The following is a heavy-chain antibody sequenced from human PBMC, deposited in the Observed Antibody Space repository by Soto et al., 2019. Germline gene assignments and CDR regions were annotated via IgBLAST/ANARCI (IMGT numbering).Heavy chain of an antibody. V-gene: IGHV3-15*07. D-gene: IGHD2-15*01. CDR2: TKSKTDGGTT. J-gene: IGHJ4*02. Sequence: GGSVSLYCAASDIIFRNAWMNWVRQDLGQGLEWVGRTKSKTDGGTTDYAAPVKGRFTISRDDSKNTLYLQMNSLKTEDTAVYYCTTSNCSGGSCYPAPFDYWGQGTLVTVSS. CDR3: TTSNCSGGSCYPAPFDY. CDR1: DIIFRNAW.